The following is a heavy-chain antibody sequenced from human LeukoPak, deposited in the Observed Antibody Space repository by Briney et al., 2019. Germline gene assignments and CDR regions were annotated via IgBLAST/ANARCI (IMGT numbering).Heavy chain of an antibody. CDR1: GFTFSSYS. Sequence: PGGSLRLSCAASGFTFSSYSMNWVRQAPGKGLEWLSYISGGSSTMYYADSVKGRFTISRDNAKNSLYLQMNSLRDEDTAVYYCARDPVGEAYYFDDWGQGTLVTVSS. J-gene: IGHJ4*02. CDR3: ARDPVGEAYYFDD. CDR2: ISGGSSTM. D-gene: IGHD3-10*01. V-gene: IGHV3-48*02.